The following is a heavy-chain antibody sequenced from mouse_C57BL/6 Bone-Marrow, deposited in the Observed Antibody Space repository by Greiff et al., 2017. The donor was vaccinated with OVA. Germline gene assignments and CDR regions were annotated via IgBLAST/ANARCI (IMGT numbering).Heavy chain of an antibody. Sequence: EVKLVESGGDLVKPGGSLKLSCAASGFTFSSHGMYWVRQTPDKRLEWVANISSGGSYTYYPDSVKGRFTISRDNAKNTLYMQMSSLKSEDTAMYYCAGQGDSSDYWGQGTTLAVSS. V-gene: IGHV5-6*01. CDR2: ISSGGSYT. CDR3: AGQGDSSDY. D-gene: IGHD1-1*01. CDR1: GFTFSSHG. J-gene: IGHJ2*01.